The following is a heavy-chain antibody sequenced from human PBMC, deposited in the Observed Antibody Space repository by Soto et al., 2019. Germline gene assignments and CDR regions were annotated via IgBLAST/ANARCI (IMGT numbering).Heavy chain of an antibody. D-gene: IGHD1-20*01. CDR1: GYALTDFY. CDR2: INSKNGGI. CDR3: VRGQSVLYLDL. V-gene: IGHV1-2*02. J-gene: IGHJ1*01. Sequence: ASVKVSCKSSGYALTDFYIHWVRQAPGQGLEWVGCINSKNGGINYAQKFQGRVTMTRDTSVNTSYMDLKRLNFDDSAIYYYVRGQSVLYLDLWGRGTQVTVSS.